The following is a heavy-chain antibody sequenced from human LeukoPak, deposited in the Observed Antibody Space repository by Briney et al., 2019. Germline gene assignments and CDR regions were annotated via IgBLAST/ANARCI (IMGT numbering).Heavy chain of an antibody. CDR2: IYYSGST. D-gene: IGHD3-3*01. V-gene: IGHV4-30-4*08. CDR3: ARDLTIFGVDTTGAFDI. J-gene: IGHJ3*02. Sequence: PSQTLSLTCTVSGGSISSGDYYCSWIRQPPGKGLEWIGYIYYSGSTYYNPSLKSRVTISVDTSKNQFSLKLSSVTAADTAVYYCARDLTIFGVDTTGAFDIWGQGTMVTVSS. CDR1: GGSISSGDYY.